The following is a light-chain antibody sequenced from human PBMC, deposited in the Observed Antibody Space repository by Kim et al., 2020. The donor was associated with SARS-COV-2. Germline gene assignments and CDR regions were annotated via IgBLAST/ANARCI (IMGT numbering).Light chain of an antibody. J-gene: IGLJ3*02. CDR2: DDV. V-gene: IGLV1-44*01. CDR3: AARDASLDIWM. CDR1: SSNIGANT. Sequence: ELTQPPSASGTPGQRVTMSCSGSSSNIGANTVNWYQQLPGTAPKLLIYDDVRRPSGVPVRFSGSKSGTSASLAISGLQSEDEADYYCAARDASLDIWMFGGGTQLTVL.